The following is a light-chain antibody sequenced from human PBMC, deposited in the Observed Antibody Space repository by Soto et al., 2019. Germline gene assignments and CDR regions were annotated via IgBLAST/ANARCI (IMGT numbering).Light chain of an antibody. V-gene: IGKV1-9*01. CDR2: DAS. J-gene: IGKJ4*01. CDR3: QQVNVYPSN. Sequence: IQLSKTPSSLSASVGDRVTITCRASQGISIYLGWYQQKPGKAPNLLIYDASTLRSGVPSRFSGGGSGTDFTLTISSLQPEDFATYYCQQVNVYPSNFGGGTKVDIK. CDR1: QGISIY.